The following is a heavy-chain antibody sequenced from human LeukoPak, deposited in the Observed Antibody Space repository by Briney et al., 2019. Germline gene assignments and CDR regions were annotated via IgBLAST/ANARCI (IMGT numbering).Heavy chain of an antibody. V-gene: IGHV4-39*07. D-gene: IGHD6-13*01. CDR1: GGSISSGGYY. CDR2: IYYSGST. Sequence: SETLSLTCTVSGGSISSGGYYWGWIRQPPGKGLEWIGSIYYSGSTDYNPSLKSRVTISVDTSKNQFSLKLSSVTAADTAVYYCARDPYSSSWWYFDLWGRGTLVTVSS. CDR3: ARDPYSSSWWYFDL. J-gene: IGHJ2*01.